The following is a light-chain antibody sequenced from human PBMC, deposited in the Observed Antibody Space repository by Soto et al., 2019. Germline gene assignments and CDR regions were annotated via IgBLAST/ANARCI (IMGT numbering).Light chain of an antibody. CDR3: QVWDSSSDHPHVV. CDR2: YDK. V-gene: IGLV3-21*04. Sequence: SYELTQPPSVSVAPGKTARITCGGNNIGSKSVHWYQQRPGQAPVLIIYYDKDRPSGIPERFSGSNSGNTATLTISRVEAGDEADYYCQVWDSSSDHPHVVFGGGTKLTVL. J-gene: IGLJ2*01. CDR1: NIGSKS.